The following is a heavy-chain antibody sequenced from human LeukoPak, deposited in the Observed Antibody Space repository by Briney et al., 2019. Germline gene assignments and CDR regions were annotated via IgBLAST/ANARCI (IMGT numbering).Heavy chain of an antibody. V-gene: IGHV1-18*01. CDR3: ARHQGALREWAYYYDFWSGYSYYFDY. CDR2: ISAYNGNT. Sequence: GASVKVSCKASGYTFTSYGISWVRQAPGQGLEWMGWISAYNGNTNYAQKLQGRVTMTTDTSTSTAYMELRSLRSDDTAVYYCARHQGALREWAYYYDFWSGYSYYFDYWGQGTLVTVSS. J-gene: IGHJ4*02. CDR1: GYTFTSYG. D-gene: IGHD3-3*01.